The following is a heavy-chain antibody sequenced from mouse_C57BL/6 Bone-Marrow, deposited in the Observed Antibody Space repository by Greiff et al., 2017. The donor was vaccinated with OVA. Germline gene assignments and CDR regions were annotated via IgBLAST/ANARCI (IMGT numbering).Heavy chain of an antibody. CDR2: IYPRSGNT. V-gene: IGHV1-81*01. D-gene: IGHD1-1*02. CDR3: ARLWGFAY. Sequence: VQLQESGAELARPGASVTLSCKASGYTFTSYGISWVKQRTGQGLEWIGEIYPRSGNTYYNEKFKGKATLTADKSSSTAYMELRSLTSEDSAVYFCARLWGFAYWGQGTLVTVSA. J-gene: IGHJ3*01. CDR1: GYTFTSYG.